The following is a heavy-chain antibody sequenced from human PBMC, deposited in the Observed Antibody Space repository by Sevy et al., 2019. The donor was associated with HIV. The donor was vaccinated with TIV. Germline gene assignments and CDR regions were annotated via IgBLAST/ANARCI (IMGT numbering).Heavy chain of an antibody. Sequence: GGSLRLSCAASGFTFSKYWMGWVRQAPGKGLEWVANIKQDAGQKYYVDSVKGGFTISRDNAKNSLYLQMNSLRAEDTAVYFCARDDGNYYVHYWVQGTLVTVSS. V-gene: IGHV3-7*01. CDR1: GFTFSKYW. CDR3: ARDDGNYYVHY. J-gene: IGHJ4*02. D-gene: IGHD1-7*01. CDR2: IKQDAGQK.